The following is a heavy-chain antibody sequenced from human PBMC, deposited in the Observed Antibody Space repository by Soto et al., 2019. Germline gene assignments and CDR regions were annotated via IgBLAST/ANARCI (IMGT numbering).Heavy chain of an antibody. J-gene: IGHJ4*02. V-gene: IGHV3-9*01. D-gene: IGHD2-15*01. CDR2: ISWNSNII. Sequence: EVQLVESGGGLVQPGRSLRLSCAASGLTFDDYAMHWVRRVQGKGREWVSSISWNSNIIGYADSVKGRFTISRDNAKNSLYLQMNSLRPEDTALYYCAKGGPDGFCSGGRCYFDYWGQGTLVTVSS. CDR3: AKGGPDGFCSGGRCYFDY. CDR1: GLTFDDYA.